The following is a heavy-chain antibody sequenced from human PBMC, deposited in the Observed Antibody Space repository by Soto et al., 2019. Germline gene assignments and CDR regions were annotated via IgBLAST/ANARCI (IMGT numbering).Heavy chain of an antibody. J-gene: IGHJ6*03. CDR2: IYPGDSDT. CDR3: ARHNNDPRVTSTALYYYYYMDV. CDR1: GYSFTSYW. Sequence: PGESLKISCKGSGYSFTSYWIGWVRQMPGKGLEWMGIIYPGDSDTRYSPSFQGQVTISADKSISTAYLQWSSLKASDTAMYYCARHNNDPRVTSTALYYYYYMDVWGKGTTVTVSS. V-gene: IGHV5-51*01. D-gene: IGHD2-21*02.